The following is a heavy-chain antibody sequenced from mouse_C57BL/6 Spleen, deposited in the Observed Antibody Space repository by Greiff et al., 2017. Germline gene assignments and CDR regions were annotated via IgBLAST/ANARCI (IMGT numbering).Heavy chain of an antibody. V-gene: IGHV1-52*01. CDR3: ARSTPGYGSSYGDFDY. D-gene: IGHD1-1*01. J-gene: IGHJ2*01. CDR2: IDPSDSET. CDR1: GYTFTSYW. Sequence: VQLQQPGAELVRPGSSVKLSCKASGYTFTSYWMHWVKQRPIQGLEWIGNIDPSDSETHYNQKFKDKATLTVDKSSSTAYMQLSSLTSEDSAVYYCARSTPGYGSSYGDFDYWGQGTTLTVSS.